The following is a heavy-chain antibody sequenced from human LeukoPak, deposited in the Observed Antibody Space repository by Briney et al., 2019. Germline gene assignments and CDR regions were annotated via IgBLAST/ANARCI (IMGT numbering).Heavy chain of an antibody. V-gene: IGHV3-23*01. J-gene: IGHJ4*02. CDR2: ISNSDGST. D-gene: IGHD4-23*01. CDR3: ARGGLGNFD. Sequence: GGSLRLSCAASGFTFSNYAMHWVRQAPGKGLEWVSTISNSDGSTYYADSVKGRFTISRDNPKNTLYLQMNSLAAEDTAVYYCARGGLGNFDWGQGTLVTVSS. CDR1: GFTFSNYA.